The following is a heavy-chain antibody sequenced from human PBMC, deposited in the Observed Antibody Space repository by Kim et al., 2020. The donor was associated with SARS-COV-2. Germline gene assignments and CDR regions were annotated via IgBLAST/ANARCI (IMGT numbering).Heavy chain of an antibody. D-gene: IGHD1-7*01. V-gene: IGHV3-11*06. Sequence: KGRFTISRDNAKNSLYLQMNSLRAEDTAVYYCARDQKGALELRESRPIDYWGQGTLVTVSS. J-gene: IGHJ4*02. CDR3: ARDQKGALELRESRPIDY.